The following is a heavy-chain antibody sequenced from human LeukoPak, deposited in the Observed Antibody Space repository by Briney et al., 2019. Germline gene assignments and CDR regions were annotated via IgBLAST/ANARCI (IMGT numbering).Heavy chain of an antibody. CDR2: VSGYSGST. CDR3: ARRGENGDYPDY. CDR1: GYTFSIYD. Sequence: RASVKVSCKASGYTFSIYDISWVRQAPGQGLEFMGWVSGYSGSTDYVQKFQGRVTMTTDTSTSTAYMELRSLRFDDTAVYYCARRGENGDYPDYWGQGTLVTVSS. D-gene: IGHD4-17*01. V-gene: IGHV1-18*01. J-gene: IGHJ4*02.